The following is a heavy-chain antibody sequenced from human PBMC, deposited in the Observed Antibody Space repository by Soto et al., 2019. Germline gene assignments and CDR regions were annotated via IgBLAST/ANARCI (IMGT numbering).Heavy chain of an antibody. CDR3: ARAHGRGGSSYSVKHCFYP. V-gene: IGHV4-4*02. Sequence: SETLALTCAASGGSISSSNWWSWVRQPPGKGLEWIGEIYHSGSTNYNPSLKSRVTMSVDKSTNQFSLKLSSVTAADTAVYYCARAHGRGGSSYSVKHCFYPWGQGTLFTVSS. CDR1: GGSISSSNW. CDR2: IYHSGST. J-gene: IGHJ5*02. D-gene: IGHD2-15*01.